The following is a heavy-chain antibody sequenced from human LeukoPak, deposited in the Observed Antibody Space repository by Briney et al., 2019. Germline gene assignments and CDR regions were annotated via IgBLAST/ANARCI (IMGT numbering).Heavy chain of an antibody. V-gene: IGHV4-38-2*02. CDR2: IYHSGST. J-gene: IGHJ4*02. Sequence: SETLSLTCTVSGYSISSGYYWGWIRQPPGKGLEWIGSIYHSGSTYYNPSLKSRVTISVDTSKNQFSLKLSSVTAADTAVYYCARGLYGSAVDYWGQGTLVTVSS. CDR3: ARGLYGSAVDY. CDR1: GYSISSGYY. D-gene: IGHD3-10*01.